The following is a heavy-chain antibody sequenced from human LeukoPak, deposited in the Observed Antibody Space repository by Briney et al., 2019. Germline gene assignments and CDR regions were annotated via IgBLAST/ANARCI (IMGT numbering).Heavy chain of an antibody. J-gene: IGHJ6*03. CDR1: GYTFTGYY. CDR2: INPNSGGT. CDR3: ARDRTPDAGYSSSWYCYYYMDV. Sequence: ASVKPSCKASGYTFTGYYMHWVRQAPGKGLEWMGWINPNSGGTNYAQKFQGRVTMTRDTSISRANMEVSRLRYDDTAVYYCARDRTPDAGYSSSWYCYYYMDVWGKGTTVTVSS. V-gene: IGHV1-2*02. D-gene: IGHD6-13*01.